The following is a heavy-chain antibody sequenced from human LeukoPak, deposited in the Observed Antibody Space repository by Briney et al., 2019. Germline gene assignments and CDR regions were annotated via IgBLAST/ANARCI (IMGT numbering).Heavy chain of an antibody. CDR1: GFTFDDYA. V-gene: IGHV3-9*01. J-gene: IGHJ6*02. CDR2: ISWNSGSI. D-gene: IGHD6-13*01. CDR3: AKEGGAAAAGTKAYYYYGMDV. Sequence: GGSLRLSCAASGFTFDDYAMHWVRQAPGKGLEWVSGISWNSGSIGYADSVKGRFTISRDNAKNSLYLQMNSLRAEDTALYYCAKEGGAAAAGTKAYYYYGMDVWGQGTTVTVSS.